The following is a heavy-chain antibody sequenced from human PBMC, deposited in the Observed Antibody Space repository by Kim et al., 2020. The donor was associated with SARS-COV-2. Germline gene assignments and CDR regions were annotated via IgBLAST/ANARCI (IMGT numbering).Heavy chain of an antibody. J-gene: IGHJ4*02. CDR1: GVSINSHY. CDR3: ASIPDAPLCYSYFAS. V-gene: IGHV4-59*11. Sequence: SETLSLTCTVSGVSINSHYWIWIRQPPGKGLEWIGYIFYSGGTSYNPSLTSRVTMSLDTSKNQFSLQLTSVTAADTAVYYCASIPDAPLCYSYFASWGQGTLASVSS. CDR2: IFYSGGT. D-gene: IGHD2-21*01.